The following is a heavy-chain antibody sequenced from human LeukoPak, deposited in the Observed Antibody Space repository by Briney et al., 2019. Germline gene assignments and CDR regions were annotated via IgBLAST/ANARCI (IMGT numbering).Heavy chain of an antibody. J-gene: IGHJ5*02. CDR3: AKDPTSVGGRHDWLLDS. Sequence: PGGSLRLSCAASGFTFSSYWMSWVRQAPGKGLEWVSTIGLGDDSAYYADSVKGRFTISRDNSKNTLYLQMNYLRAEDTAVYYCAKDPTSVGGRHDWLLDSWGQGTLVTVSS. CDR2: IGLGDDSA. V-gene: IGHV3-23*01. D-gene: IGHD3-9*01. CDR1: GFTFSSYW.